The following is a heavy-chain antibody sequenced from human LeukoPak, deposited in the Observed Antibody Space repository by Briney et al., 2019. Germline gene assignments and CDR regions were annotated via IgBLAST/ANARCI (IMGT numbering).Heavy chain of an antibody. CDR1: GYSFTTYW. CDR3: ARRRWADAFDI. V-gene: IGHV5-51*01. Sequence: GESLRISCKDSGYSFTTYWIAWVRQMPGKGLEWMGIIYPGDSDTTYSPSFQGQVTISADKSISTAYLQWNSLKASDTAMYYCARRRWADAFDIWGQGTMVTVSS. J-gene: IGHJ3*02. D-gene: IGHD4-23*01. CDR2: IYPGDSDT.